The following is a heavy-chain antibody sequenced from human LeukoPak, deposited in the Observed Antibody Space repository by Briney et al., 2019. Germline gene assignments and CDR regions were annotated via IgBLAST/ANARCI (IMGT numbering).Heavy chain of an antibody. J-gene: IGHJ5*02. CDR1: GYTFTGYY. V-gene: IGHV1-2*02. D-gene: IGHD2-15*01. CDR3: ARAIPEDLLEVGWFDP. CDR2: INPNSGGT. Sequence: GASVKVSCKASGYTFTGYYMHWVRQAPGQGLEWMGWINPNSGGTNYVQKFQGRVTMTRDTSISTAYMELSRLSSDDTAVYYCARAIPEDLLEVGWFDPWGQGTLVTVSS.